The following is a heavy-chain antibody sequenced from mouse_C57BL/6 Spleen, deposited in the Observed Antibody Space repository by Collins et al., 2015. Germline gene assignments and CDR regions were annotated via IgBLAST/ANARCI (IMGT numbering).Heavy chain of an antibody. CDR2: ISSGGDYI. D-gene: IGHD2-2*01. CDR3: TRGKAYGYDDAMDY. J-gene: IGHJ4*01. Sequence: VKPGGSLKLSCAASGFTFSSYAMSWVRQTPEKRLEWVAYISSGGDYIYYADTVKGRFTISRDNARNTLYLQMSSLKSEDTAMYYCTRGKAYGYDDAMDYWGQGTSVTVSS. V-gene: IGHV5-9-1*02. CDR1: GFTFSSYA.